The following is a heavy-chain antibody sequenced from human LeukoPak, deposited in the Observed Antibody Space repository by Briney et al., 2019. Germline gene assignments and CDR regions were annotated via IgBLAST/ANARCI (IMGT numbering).Heavy chain of an antibody. V-gene: IGHV3-21*01. CDR3: ARDLTGTFTFDY. CDR1: GFTFSSYS. D-gene: IGHD1-7*01. CDR2: ISSSSSYI. J-gene: IGHJ4*02. Sequence: GGSLRLSCAASGFTFSSYSMNWVRQAPGKGLEWVSSISSSSSYIYYADSVEGRFTISRDNAKNSLYLQMNSLRAEDTAVYYCARDLTGTFTFDYWGQGTLVTASS.